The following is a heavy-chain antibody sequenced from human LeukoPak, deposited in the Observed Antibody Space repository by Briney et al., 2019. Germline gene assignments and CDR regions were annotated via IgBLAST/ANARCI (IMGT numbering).Heavy chain of an antibody. CDR3: ARDRGLVARGWYGYYYGMDV. V-gene: IGHV6-1*01. CDR2: TYYRSKWYN. J-gene: IGHJ6*02. CDR1: GDSVSSNSAA. Sequence: SQTLSLTCAISGDSVSSNSAAWNWIRQSPSRGLEWLGRTYYRSKWYNDYAVSVKSRITINPDTSKNQFSLQLNSVAPEDTAVYNCARDRGLVARGWYGYYYGMDVWGQGTTVTVSS. D-gene: IGHD6-19*01.